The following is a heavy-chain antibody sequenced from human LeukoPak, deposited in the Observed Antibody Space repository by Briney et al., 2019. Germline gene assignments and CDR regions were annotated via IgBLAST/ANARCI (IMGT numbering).Heavy chain of an antibody. J-gene: IGHJ6*02. Sequence: GRSLRLSCAASGFTVSSNYMSWVRQAPGKGLEWVSVIYSGGSTYYADSVKGRFTISRDNSKNTLYLQMNSLRAEDTAVYYCARDSLIYSSSWYRNQTYYYYYGMDVWGQGTTVTVSS. CDR3: ARDSLIYSSSWYRNQTYYYYYGMDV. V-gene: IGHV3-66*01. CDR1: GFTVSSNY. D-gene: IGHD6-13*01. CDR2: IYSGGST.